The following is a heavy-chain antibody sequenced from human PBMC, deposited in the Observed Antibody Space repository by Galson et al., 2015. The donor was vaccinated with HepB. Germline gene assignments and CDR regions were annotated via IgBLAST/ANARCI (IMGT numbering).Heavy chain of an antibody. J-gene: IGHJ3*01. Sequence: SLRLSCAASGFTFSSYGMSWVRQAPGKGLEWVLGISASGGSTYYADSVKGRFTISRDNSKNTLYLQMNSLRAEDTAVYFCAKRIEGIYCSSSSCGDAFDVWGQGTMVTVSS. CDR3: AKRIEGIYCSSSSCGDAFDV. D-gene: IGHD2-2*01. V-gene: IGHV3-23*01. CDR2: ISASGGST. CDR1: GFTFSSYG.